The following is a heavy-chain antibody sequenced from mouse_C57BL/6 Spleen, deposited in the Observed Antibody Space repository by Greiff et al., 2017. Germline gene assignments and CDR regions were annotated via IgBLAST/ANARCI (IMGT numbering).Heavy chain of an antibody. CDR3: ASAPYYGSTSGFAY. Sequence: VQLQQSGPGLVAPSQSLSITCTVSGFSLTSYGVDWVRQSPGKGLEWLGVIWGVGSTNYNSALKSRLSISQDNSESQVFLKMNSLQTDDTDMYYCASAPYYGSTSGFAYWGQGTLVTVSA. D-gene: IGHD1-1*01. V-gene: IGHV2-6*01. J-gene: IGHJ3*01. CDR2: IWGVGST. CDR1: GFSLTSYG.